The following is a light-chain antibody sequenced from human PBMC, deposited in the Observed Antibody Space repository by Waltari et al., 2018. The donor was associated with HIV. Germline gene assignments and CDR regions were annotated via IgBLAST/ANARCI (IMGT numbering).Light chain of an antibody. CDR1: QDVTKS. CDR3: QQYHSYPMT. CDR2: AAS. V-gene: IGKV1-16*01. J-gene: IGKJ5*01. Sequence: DIQMTQSPSSLSASVGDRVTLTCRASQDVTKSIAWFQQKPGKAPKSLIFAASSLRSGVPSRFSGSGSGTDFTLTISGLLPEDFATYYCQQYHSYPMTCGQGTRLEIK.